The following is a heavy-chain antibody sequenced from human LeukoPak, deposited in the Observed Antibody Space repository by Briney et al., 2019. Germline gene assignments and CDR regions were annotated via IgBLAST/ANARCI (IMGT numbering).Heavy chain of an antibody. Sequence: GGSLRLSCAASGFTFSSYAMHWVRQAPGKGLERVAVISYDGSNKYYADSVKGRFTISRDNSKNTLYLQMNSLRAEDTAVYYCARDPATVAGTPNFDYWGQGTLVTVSS. J-gene: IGHJ4*02. CDR1: GFTFSSYA. D-gene: IGHD6-19*01. CDR3: ARDPATVAGTPNFDY. V-gene: IGHV3-30*04. CDR2: ISYDGSNK.